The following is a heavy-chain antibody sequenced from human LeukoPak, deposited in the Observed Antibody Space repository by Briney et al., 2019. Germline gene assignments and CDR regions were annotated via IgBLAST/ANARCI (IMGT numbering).Heavy chain of an antibody. CDR3: ARSRIPSITMVRGVTGRSLFDY. CDR2: INPSGGST. V-gene: IGHV1-46*01. J-gene: IGHJ4*02. D-gene: IGHD3-10*01. Sequence: ASVKVSCKASGYTFTSYYMHWVRQAPGQGLEWMGIINPSGGSTSYAQKFQGRVTMTRDTSTSTVYMELSSLRSEDTAVYYCARSRIPSITMVRGVTGRSLFDYWGQGTLVTVSS. CDR1: GYTFTSYY.